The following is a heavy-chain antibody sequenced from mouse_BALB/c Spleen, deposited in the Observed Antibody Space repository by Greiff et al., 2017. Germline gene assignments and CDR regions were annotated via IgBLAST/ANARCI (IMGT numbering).Heavy chain of an antibody. D-gene: IGHD4-1*01. CDR2: ISSGGSYT. V-gene: IGHV5-9-4*01. Sequence: EVQLVESGGGLVKPGGSLKLSCAASGFTFSSYAMSWVRQSPEKRLEWVAEISSGGSYTYYPDTVTGRFPISRDNAKNTLYLEMSSLRSEDTAMYYCARANWDVGFAYWGQGTLVTVSA. J-gene: IGHJ3*01. CDR1: GFTFSSYA. CDR3: ARANWDVGFAY.